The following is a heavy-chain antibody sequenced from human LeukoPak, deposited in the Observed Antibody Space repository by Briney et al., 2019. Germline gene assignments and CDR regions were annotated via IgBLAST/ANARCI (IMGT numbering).Heavy chain of an antibody. Sequence: SVKVSCKASGGTFSSYAISWVRQAPGQGLEWMGGIIPIFGIANYAQKFQGRVTITADKSTSTAYMELSSLRSEDTAVYYCARDKWEDTAMVLYYFDYWGQGTLVTVSS. CDR2: IIPIFGIA. CDR3: ARDKWEDTAMVLYYFDY. J-gene: IGHJ4*02. CDR1: GGTFSSYA. D-gene: IGHD5-18*01. V-gene: IGHV1-69*17.